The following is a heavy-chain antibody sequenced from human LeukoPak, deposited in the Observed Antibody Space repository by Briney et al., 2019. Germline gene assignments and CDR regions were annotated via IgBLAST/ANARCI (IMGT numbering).Heavy chain of an antibody. Sequence: GASVKVSCKASGYTFTSYDINWVRQATGQGLEWMGWMNPNSGNTGYAQKFQGRVTMTRNTSISTAYMELSSLRSEDTAVYYCARASYDSSGYYGLNAFDIWGQGTMVTVSS. CDR2: MNPNSGNT. V-gene: IGHV1-8*01. D-gene: IGHD3-22*01. CDR1: GYTFTSYD. J-gene: IGHJ3*02. CDR3: ARASYDSSGYYGLNAFDI.